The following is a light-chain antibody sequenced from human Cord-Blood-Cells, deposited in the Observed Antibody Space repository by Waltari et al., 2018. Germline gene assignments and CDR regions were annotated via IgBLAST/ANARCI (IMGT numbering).Light chain of an antibody. J-gene: IGLJ3*02. CDR2: DVS. V-gene: IGLV2-14*03. CDR3: SSYTSSSTLV. CDR1: RSDVGGYNY. Sequence: QSALPQPASVSGSPGQSITISCTGTRSDVGGYNYVPWYQQHPGKAPKLMMYDVSNRPSGVSNRFSGSKSGNTASLTISGLQAEDEADYYCSSYTSSSTLVFGGGTKLTVL.